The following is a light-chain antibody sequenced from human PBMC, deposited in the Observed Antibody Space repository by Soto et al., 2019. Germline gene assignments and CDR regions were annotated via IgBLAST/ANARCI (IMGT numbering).Light chain of an antibody. J-gene: IGKJ5*01. CDR1: QSVSSSY. V-gene: IGKV3-20*01. CDR2: GAS. Sequence: EIVLTQSPGTLSLSPGERATLSGRASQSVSSSYLAWYQQKPGQAPRLLIYGASSRATGIPDRFSGSGSGTDFTLTISRLEPADFAVYYCQQYGSSPLTFGQGTRLEIK. CDR3: QQYGSSPLT.